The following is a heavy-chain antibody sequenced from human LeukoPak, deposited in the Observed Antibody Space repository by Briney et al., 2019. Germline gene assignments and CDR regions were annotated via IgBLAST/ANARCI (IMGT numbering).Heavy chain of an antibody. Sequence: GGSLRLSCAASGFTFSSYGMHWVRQAPGKGLEWVAVISYDGSNEYYADSVRGRFTISRDNSKNTLYLQMNSLRAEDTAVYYCANNFDYWGQGTLVTVSS. V-gene: IGHV3-30*18. J-gene: IGHJ4*02. CDR2: ISYDGSNE. CDR1: GFTFSSYG. CDR3: ANNFDY.